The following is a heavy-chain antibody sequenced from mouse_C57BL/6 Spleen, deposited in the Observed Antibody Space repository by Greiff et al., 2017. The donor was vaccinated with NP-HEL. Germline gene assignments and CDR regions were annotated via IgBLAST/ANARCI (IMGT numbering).Heavy chain of an antibody. CDR3: ARCYYGSGAMDY. J-gene: IGHJ4*01. CDR1: GYTFTDYY. D-gene: IGHD1-1*01. Sequence: VQVVESGAELVRPGASVKLSCKASGYTFTDYYINWVKQRPGQGLEWIARIYPGSGNTYYNEKFKGKATLTAEKSSSTAYMQLSSLTSEDSAVYFGARCYYGSGAMDYWGQGTSVTVSS. CDR2: IYPGSGNT. V-gene: IGHV1-76*01.